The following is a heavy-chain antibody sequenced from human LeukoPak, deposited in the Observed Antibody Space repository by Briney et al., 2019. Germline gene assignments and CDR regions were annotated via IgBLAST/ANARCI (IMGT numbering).Heavy chain of an antibody. D-gene: IGHD6-19*01. CDR1: GYTFTSYG. V-gene: IGHV1-18*01. CDR2: ISAYNGNT. CDR3: ARAGAAGYYYYYYMDV. Sequence: WASVKVSCKASGYTFTSYGISWVRQAPGQGLEWMGWISAYNGNTNYAQKLQGRVTMTTDTSTSTAYMELRSLRSDDTAVYYCARAGAAGYYYYYYMDVWGKGTTVTISS. J-gene: IGHJ6*03.